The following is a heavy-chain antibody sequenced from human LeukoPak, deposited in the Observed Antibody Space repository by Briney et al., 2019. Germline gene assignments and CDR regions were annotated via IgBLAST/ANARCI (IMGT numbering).Heavy chain of an antibody. CDR1: GFTFSSYG. J-gene: IGHJ3*02. Sequence: PGRSLRLSCVASGFTFSSYGMHWVRQAPGKGLEWVALISYDGSNKKYADSVKGRITISRDNSKNTLYLQMNSLRAEDTAVYYCATDSDCDILTGYCPDDMWGQGTMVTVSS. D-gene: IGHD3-9*01. V-gene: IGHV3-30*03. CDR3: ATDSDCDILTGYCPDDM. CDR2: ISYDGSNK.